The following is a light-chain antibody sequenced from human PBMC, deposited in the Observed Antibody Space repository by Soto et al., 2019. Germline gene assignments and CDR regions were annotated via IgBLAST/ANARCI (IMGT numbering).Light chain of an antibody. V-gene: IGKV1-12*01. CDR2: VTS. CDR1: QGLSDS. J-gene: IGKJ5*01. Sequence: DLQMTQSPSSVSASVGDRVTITCRATQGLSDSLAWYQQKQGKAPKLLISVTSRLQSGVPSRFSGSASGTDFTRTIDRLQPEDLATYYCQQGHNWPLTFGQGTRLEIK. CDR3: QQGHNWPLT.